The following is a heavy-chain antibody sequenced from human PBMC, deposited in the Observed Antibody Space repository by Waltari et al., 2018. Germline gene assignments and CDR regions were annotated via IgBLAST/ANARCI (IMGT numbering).Heavy chain of an antibody. J-gene: IGHJ3*02. CDR1: HYSLSNGYY. CDR3: AMVGHCSGGSCPNDAFDT. CDR2: IYHTGST. D-gene: IGHD2-15*01. Sequence: QVQLQESGPGLAKPSETLSLTCTVSHYSLSNGYYWGWIRQPPGKGLEWIASIYHTGSTYYSPSLRRRVSISIDTSMSQLSLRLSSVTAADTADYYCAMVGHCSGGSCPNDAFDTWGPGTSVTV. V-gene: IGHV4-38-2*02.